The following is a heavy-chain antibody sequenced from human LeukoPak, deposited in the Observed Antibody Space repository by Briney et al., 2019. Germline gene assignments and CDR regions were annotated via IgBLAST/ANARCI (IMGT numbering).Heavy chain of an antibody. J-gene: IGHJ4*02. Sequence: GGSLRLSCAASGFIFEDNGMSWVRQAPGKGLEWVSGINWNGETTGYVDSVKGRFTISRDNAKNSLYLQMNSLRVEDTAVYYCARDLVRGDSGYFNYWGQGTLVTVSS. CDR1: GFIFEDNG. D-gene: IGHD3-10*01. CDR3: ARDLVRGDSGYFNY. CDR2: INWNGETT. V-gene: IGHV3-20*04.